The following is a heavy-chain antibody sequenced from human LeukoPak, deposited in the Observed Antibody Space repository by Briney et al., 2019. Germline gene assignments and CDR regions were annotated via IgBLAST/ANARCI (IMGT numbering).Heavy chain of an antibody. J-gene: IGHJ4*02. CDR2: IKQDGSEQ. CDR3: ARDAYYGAGFDY. D-gene: IGHD3-10*01. CDR1: GFTLSSHW. Sequence: PGGPLSLPCAPSGFTLSSHWMSGVPQAPGKGVEGVANIKQDGSEQYYVHSVRGRFTISRDNAKNSLHLQMNSLRAEDTAVYYCARDAYYGAGFDYWGQGTLITVSS. V-gene: IGHV3-7*01.